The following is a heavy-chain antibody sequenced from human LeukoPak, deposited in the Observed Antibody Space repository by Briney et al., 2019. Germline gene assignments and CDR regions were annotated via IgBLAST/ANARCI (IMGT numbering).Heavy chain of an antibody. J-gene: IGHJ4*02. CDR3: ARRTTVSLYYFDY. V-gene: IGHV3-23*01. D-gene: IGHD4-17*01. Sequence: GGSLRLSCAASGFTFSSYGMSWVRQAPGKGLEWVSAISGSGGSTYYADSVKGRFTISRDNSKNTLYLQMNSLRAEDTAVYYCARRTTVSLYYFDYWGQGTLVTVSS. CDR2: ISGSGGST. CDR1: GFTFSSYG.